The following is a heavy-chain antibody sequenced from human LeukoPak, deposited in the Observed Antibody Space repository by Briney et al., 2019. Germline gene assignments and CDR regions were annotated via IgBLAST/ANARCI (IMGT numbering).Heavy chain of an antibody. J-gene: IGHJ3*02. CDR1: GDSISRSRHF. D-gene: IGHD3-3*01. V-gene: IGHV4-39*07. Sequence: SETLSLTCNVSGDSISRSRHFWAWIRQSPGRGLEWIGYIYNSGSTYYNPSLKSRVTISVDTSKNQFSLKLSSVTAADTAVYYCARGYYDSWSGYLSTPLGAFDIWGQGTMVTVSS. CDR3: ARGYYDSWSGYLSTPLGAFDI. CDR2: IYNSGST.